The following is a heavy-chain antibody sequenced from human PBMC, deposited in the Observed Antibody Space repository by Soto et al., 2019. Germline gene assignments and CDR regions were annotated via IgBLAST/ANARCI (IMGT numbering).Heavy chain of an antibody. D-gene: IGHD3-9*01. CDR3: ARDLTSDILTGYHYYFDY. V-gene: IGHV3-21*01. J-gene: IGHJ4*02. Sequence: EVQLVESGGGLVKPGGSLRLSCAASGFTFSSYSMNWVRQAPGKGLEWVSSISSSSSYIYYADSLKGRFTISRDNAKNSLYLQMNSLRAEDTAVYYGARDLTSDILTGYHYYFDYWGQGTLVTVSS. CDR2: ISSSSSYI. CDR1: GFTFSSYS.